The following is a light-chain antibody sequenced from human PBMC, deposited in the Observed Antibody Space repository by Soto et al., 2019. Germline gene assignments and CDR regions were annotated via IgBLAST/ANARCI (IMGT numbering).Light chain of an antibody. CDR1: SGNIASSF. CDR3: HSYDSTKQV. J-gene: IGLJ2*01. CDR2: EDN. V-gene: IGLV6-57*01. Sequence: NFMLTQPHSVSESPGKTVTISCTRSSGNIASSFVQWFQQRPGSSPTTVIYEDNQRPSGVPDRFSGSIDSSSNSASHTISGLKTEDEAEYICHSYDSTKQVFGGGTQLTVL.